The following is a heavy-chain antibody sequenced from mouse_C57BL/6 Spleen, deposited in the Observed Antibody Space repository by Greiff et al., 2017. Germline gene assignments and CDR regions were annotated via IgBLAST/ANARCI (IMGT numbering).Heavy chain of an antibody. Sequence: QVHVKQPGAELVKPGASVKLSCKASGYTFTSYWMHWVKQRPGQGLEWIGMIHPNSGSTNYNEKFKSKATLTVDKSSSTAYMQLSSLTSDDSAVYYCARGARYYFDYWGQGTTLTVSS. V-gene: IGHV1-64*01. CDR1: GYTFTSYW. CDR3: ARGARYYFDY. CDR2: IHPNSGST. J-gene: IGHJ2*01.